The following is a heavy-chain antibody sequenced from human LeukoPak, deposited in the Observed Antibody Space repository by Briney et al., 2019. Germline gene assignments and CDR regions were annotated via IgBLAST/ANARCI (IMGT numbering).Heavy chain of an antibody. CDR2: ISAYNGNT. V-gene: IGHV1-18*01. Sequence: ASVKVSCKASGYTFTSYGISWVRQAPGQGLEWMGWISAYNGNTNYAQKPQGRVTMTTDTSTSTAYMELRSLRSDDTAVYYCARGSKQQLVQAFDIWGQGTMVTVPS. CDR3: ARGSKQQLVQAFDI. D-gene: IGHD6-13*01. J-gene: IGHJ3*02. CDR1: GYTFTSYG.